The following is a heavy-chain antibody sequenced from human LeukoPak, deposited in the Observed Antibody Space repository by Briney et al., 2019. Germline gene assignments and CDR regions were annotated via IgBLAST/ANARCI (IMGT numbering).Heavy chain of an antibody. Sequence: PGGSLRLSCAASGFTFSNYWMSWVRQAPGKGLEWVANIKQDGSEKYYADSVKGRFTISRDNAKNSVYLQVNSLRAGDTAMYYCVRDSYSGSDTAPDYWGQGTLVTISS. V-gene: IGHV3-7*03. CDR3: VRDSYSGSDTAPDY. CDR1: GFTFSNYW. J-gene: IGHJ4*02. CDR2: IKQDGSEK. D-gene: IGHD5-12*01.